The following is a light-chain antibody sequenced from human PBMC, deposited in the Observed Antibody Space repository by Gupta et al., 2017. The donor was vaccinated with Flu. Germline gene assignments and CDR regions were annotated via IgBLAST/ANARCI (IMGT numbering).Light chain of an antibody. CDR1: QSVSTN. CDR3: QHENNCPWT. J-gene: IGKJ1*01. Sequence: IVMTQSPATLSVSPGERATLCCRASQSVSTNFAWHQQRPGQAPRVLIYDASTRATGVPDRFSGGGYGTEFTLTISSRQSEDFAIYYCQHENNCPWTFGQGTXVEIK. V-gene: IGKV3-15*01. CDR2: DAS.